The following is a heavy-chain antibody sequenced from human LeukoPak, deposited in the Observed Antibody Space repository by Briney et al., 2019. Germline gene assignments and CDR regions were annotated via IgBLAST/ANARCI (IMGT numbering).Heavy chain of an antibody. CDR1: GVSISSYY. D-gene: IGHD5-18*01. V-gene: IGHV4-59*08. CDR2: IYYSGST. Sequence: SETLSLTCTVSGVSISSYYWSWIRQPPGKGLEWIGYIYYSGSTNYNPSLKSRVTISVDTSKNQFSLKLSSVTAADTAVYYCARHMGLGYSYGYPYFDYWGQGTLVTVSS. J-gene: IGHJ4*02. CDR3: ARHMGLGYSYGYPYFDY.